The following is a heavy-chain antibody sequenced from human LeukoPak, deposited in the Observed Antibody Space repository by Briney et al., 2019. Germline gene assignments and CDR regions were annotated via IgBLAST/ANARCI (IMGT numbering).Heavy chain of an antibody. V-gene: IGHV1-2*02. CDR2: INPNSGAT. D-gene: IGHD3-22*01. J-gene: IGHJ3*01. CDR1: GYTFTGYY. Sequence: GASVKVSCKASGYTFTGYYLHWVRQAPGQGLEGMGWINPNSGATNYAQKFQGRFTMTGDTSIPTAYMELSRLRSDDTAVYYCARDLNYYDTSGYLIVWGQGTMVTVSS. CDR3: ARDLNYYDTSGYLIV.